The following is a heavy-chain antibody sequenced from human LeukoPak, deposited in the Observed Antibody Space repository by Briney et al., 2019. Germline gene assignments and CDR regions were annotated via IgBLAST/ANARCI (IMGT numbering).Heavy chain of an antibody. Sequence: SETLSLTCAVYGGSFSGYYWSWIRQPPGKGLEWIGEINHSGSTNYNPSLKSRVTISVDTSKNQFSLKLNSVTAADTAVYYCARAGWELLSASFDPWGQGTLVTVSS. CDR2: INHSGST. CDR3: ARAGWELLSASFDP. D-gene: IGHD1-26*01. CDR1: GGSFSGYY. J-gene: IGHJ5*02. V-gene: IGHV4-34*01.